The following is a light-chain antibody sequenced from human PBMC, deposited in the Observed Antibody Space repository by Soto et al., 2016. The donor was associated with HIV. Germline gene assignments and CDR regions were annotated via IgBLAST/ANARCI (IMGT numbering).Light chain of an antibody. CDR1: QAINSR. V-gene: IGKV1-12*01. CDR2: ATY. CDR3: QQTDRFPFT. J-gene: IGKJ3*01. Sequence: DIQMTQSPSSVSASVGDRVTITCWASQAINSRLAWYQQNPGKAPEVLITATYTLQDGVPSRFSGSASWGGLGQISLSPSTACSLKYFATYYCQQTDRFPFTFGPGTKVNV.